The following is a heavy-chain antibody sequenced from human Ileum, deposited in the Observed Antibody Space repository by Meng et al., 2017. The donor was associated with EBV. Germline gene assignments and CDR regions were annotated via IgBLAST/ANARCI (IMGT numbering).Heavy chain of an antibody. CDR1: GYSISTTTW. V-gene: IGHV4-28*01. Sequence: VHLTESGPGLVKPPDTLSLTCAVSGYSISTTTWWGWIRQPPGKGLEWIGHIYYSGTTYNNPSLKSRVTMSIDPSKNQFSLKLSSVTAVDTAVYYCARNSESGSYIDYWGLGTLVTVSS. CDR3: ARNSESGSYIDY. D-gene: IGHD1-26*01. CDR2: IYYSGTT. J-gene: IGHJ4*02.